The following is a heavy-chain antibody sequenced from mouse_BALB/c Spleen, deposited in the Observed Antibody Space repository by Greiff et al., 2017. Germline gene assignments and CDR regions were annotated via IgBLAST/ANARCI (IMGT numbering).Heavy chain of an antibody. CDR1: GFTFSDYY. D-gene: IGHD1-1*01. CDR3: ASLITTVVSRYWYFDV. J-gene: IGHJ1*01. CDR2: LSDGGSYT. Sequence: DVKLVESGGGLVKPGGSLKLSCAASGFTFSDYYMYWVRQTPEKRLEWVATLSDGGSYTYYPDSVKGRFTISRDNAKNNLYLQMSSLKSEDTAMYYCASLITTVVSRYWYFDVWGAGTTVTVSS. V-gene: IGHV5-4*02.